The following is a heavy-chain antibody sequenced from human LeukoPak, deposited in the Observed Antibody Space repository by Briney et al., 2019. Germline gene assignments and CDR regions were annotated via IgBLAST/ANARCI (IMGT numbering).Heavy chain of an antibody. CDR2: IKSKTDGGTT. CDR3: TTDRGYSGYDRFDY. D-gene: IGHD5-12*01. V-gene: IGHV3-15*01. Sequence: GGSLRLSCAASGFTLSNAWMSWVRQAPGKGLEWVGRIKSKTDGGTTDYAAPVKGRFTISRDDSKNTLYLQMNSLKTEDTAVYYCTTDRGYSGYDRFDYWGQGTLVTVSS. CDR1: GFTLSNAW. J-gene: IGHJ4*02.